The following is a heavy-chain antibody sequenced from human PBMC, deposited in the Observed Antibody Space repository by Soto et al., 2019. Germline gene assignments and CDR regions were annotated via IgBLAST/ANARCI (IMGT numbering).Heavy chain of an antibody. V-gene: IGHV1-69*01. CDR1: GGTFSSYA. CDR2: IIPIFGTA. J-gene: IGHJ3*02. D-gene: IGHD6-13*01. Sequence: QVQLVQSGAEVKKSGSSVKVSCKASGGTFSSYAISWVRQAPGQGLEWMGGIIPIFGTANYAQKFQGRVTITADESTSTAYMELSSLRSEDTAVYYCAWGHSWQQLVEGDAFDIWGQGTMVTVSS. CDR3: AWGHSWQQLVEGDAFDI.